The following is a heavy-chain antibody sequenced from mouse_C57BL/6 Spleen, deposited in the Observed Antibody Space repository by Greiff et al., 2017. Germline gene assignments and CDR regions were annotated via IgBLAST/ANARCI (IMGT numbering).Heavy chain of an antibody. V-gene: IGHV1-82*01. CDR2: IYPGDGDT. CDR1: GYAFSSSW. J-gene: IGHJ4*01. D-gene: IGHD2-5*01. Sequence: QVQLKQSGPELVKPGASVKISCKASGYAFSSSWMNWVKQRPGKGLEWIGRIYPGDGDTNYNGKFKGKATLTADKSSSTAYMQLSSLTSEDSAVYFCARGESYYSNYRYAMDYWGQGTSVTVSS. CDR3: ARGESYYSNYRYAMDY.